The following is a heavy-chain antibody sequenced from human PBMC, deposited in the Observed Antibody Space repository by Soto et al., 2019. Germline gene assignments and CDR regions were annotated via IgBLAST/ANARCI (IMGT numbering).Heavy chain of an antibody. D-gene: IGHD3-3*01. CDR3: ARDYYDFWSGYYDYYYYGMDV. V-gene: IGHV3-30-3*01. CDR2: ISYDGSNK. CDR1: GFTFSSYA. J-gene: IGHJ6*02. Sequence: GGSLRLSCAASGFTFSSYAMHWVRQAPGKGLEWVAVISYDGSNKYYADSVKGRFTISRDNSKNTLYLQMNSLRAVDTAVYYCARDYYDFWSGYYDYYYYGMDVWGQGTTVTVSS.